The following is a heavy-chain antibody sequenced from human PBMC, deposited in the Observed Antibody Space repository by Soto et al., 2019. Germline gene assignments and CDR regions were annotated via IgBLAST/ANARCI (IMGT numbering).Heavy chain of an antibody. J-gene: IGHJ4*02. CDR2: ISGSGGST. CDR3: AKSMVYDSSGYIDY. CDR1: GFTFSSYA. D-gene: IGHD3-22*01. Sequence: LRLSCAASGFTFSSYAMSWVRQAPGKGLEWVSAISGSGGSTYYADSVKGRFTISRDNSKNTLYLQMNSLRAEDTAVYYCAKSMVYDSSGYIDYWGQGTLVTVSS. V-gene: IGHV3-23*01.